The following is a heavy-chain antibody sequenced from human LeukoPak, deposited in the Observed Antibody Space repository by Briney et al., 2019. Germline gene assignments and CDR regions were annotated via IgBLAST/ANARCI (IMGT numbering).Heavy chain of an antibody. J-gene: IGHJ4*02. CDR1: GFSLTTNGMC. CDR2: IDWDDDK. CDR3: ARYNGYDYSDY. V-gene: IGHV2-70*11. Sequence: SGPALVKPTQTLTLTCTFSGFSLTTNGMCVTWIRQPPGKALEWLARIDWDDDKYYSTSLKTRLTISKGTSENQVVLTMTNMDPVDTATYYCARYNGYDYSDYWGQGILVTVSS. D-gene: IGHD5-12*01.